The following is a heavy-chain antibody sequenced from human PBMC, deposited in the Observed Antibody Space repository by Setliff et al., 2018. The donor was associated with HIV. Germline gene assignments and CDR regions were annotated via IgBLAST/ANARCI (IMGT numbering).Heavy chain of an antibody. CDR2: IKQDGVGK. CDR1: GFTFGNHF. Sequence: LRLSCAASGFTFGNHFMAWVRQAPGKGLEWVANIKQDGVGKYYGDSGKGRFTISRDNAKNLLLLQMTSLRVDDTAVYYCVRWEQDRLDYYYMDVWGKGTSVTVSS. D-gene: IGHD1-26*01. CDR3: VRWEQDRLDYYYMDV. J-gene: IGHJ6*03. V-gene: IGHV3-7*03.